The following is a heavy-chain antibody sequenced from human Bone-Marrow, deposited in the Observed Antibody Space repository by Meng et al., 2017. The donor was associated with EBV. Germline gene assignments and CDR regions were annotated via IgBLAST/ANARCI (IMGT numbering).Heavy chain of an antibody. CDR1: VGTFSSEA. D-gene: IGHD3-22*01. J-gene: IGHJ4*02. V-gene: IGHV1-69*06. CDR3: ATGDSSDYYYFDY. Sequence: HVQLVQSGAEMKKPGALVKDSGKASVGTFSSEAISWVRQAAGQRLECMRGIIPIFGTANYAQKFQVRGTTTADKSTSTAYMELSSLRSEETAVDYGATGDSSDYYYFDYWGQGTLVTVSS. CDR2: IIPIFGTA.